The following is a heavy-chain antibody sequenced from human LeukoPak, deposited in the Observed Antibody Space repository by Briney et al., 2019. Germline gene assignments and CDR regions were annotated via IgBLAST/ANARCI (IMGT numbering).Heavy chain of an antibody. J-gene: IGHJ4*02. V-gene: IGHV1-2*06. CDR2: INPNSGGT. D-gene: IGHD3-10*01. CDR1: GYTLTGYY. Sequence: ASVKVSCKASGYTLTGYYMHWVRQAPGQGLEWMGRINPNSGGTNYAQKFQGRVTMTRDTSISTAYMELSRLRSDDTAVYYCARYGSGSYGHYYFDYWGQGTLVTVSS. CDR3: ARYGSGSYGHYYFDY.